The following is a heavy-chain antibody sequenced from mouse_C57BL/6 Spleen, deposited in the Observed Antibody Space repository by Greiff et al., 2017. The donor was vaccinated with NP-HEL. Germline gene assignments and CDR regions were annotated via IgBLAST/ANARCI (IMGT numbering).Heavy chain of an antibody. CDR1: GYTFTSYW. Sequence: VKLQQPGAELVKPGASVKLSCKASGYTFTSYWMQWVKQRPGQGLEWIGEIDPSDSYTNYNQKFKGKATLTVDTSSSTAYMQLSSLTSEDSAVYYCARRGATKSFAYWGQGTLVTVSA. J-gene: IGHJ3*01. CDR3: ARRGATKSFAY. V-gene: IGHV1-50*01. CDR2: IDPSDSYT.